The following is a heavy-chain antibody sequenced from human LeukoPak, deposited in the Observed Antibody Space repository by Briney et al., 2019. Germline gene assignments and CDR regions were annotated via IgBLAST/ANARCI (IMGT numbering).Heavy chain of an antibody. CDR3: ARVIVTATHVPDAFDL. CDR1: GYSISAGYF. J-gene: IGHJ3*01. D-gene: IGHD1-26*01. V-gene: IGHV4-38-2*01. CDR2: VHHTGSD. Sequence: MPSETLSPTCAISGYSISAGYFWGWIRQSPVKGLEWIGSVHHTGSDYYNPSLTSRVTIAIDTSKNHFSLKLTSVTAADTAVFFCARVIVTATHVPDAFDLWGQGILVTVSS.